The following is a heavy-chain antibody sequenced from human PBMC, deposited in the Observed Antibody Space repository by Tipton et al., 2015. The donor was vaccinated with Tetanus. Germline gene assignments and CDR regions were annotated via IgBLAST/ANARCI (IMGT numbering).Heavy chain of an antibody. CDR2: IYPGDSDT. D-gene: IGHD2/OR15-2a*01. V-gene: IGHV5-51*01. CDR3: VRHKGTIVLPGTRAFDF. J-gene: IGHJ3*01. Sequence: VQLVQSGAEVKKPGESLKISCKGSGYTFTSYWIGWARQMPGKGLEWMGIIYPGDSDTRYSPSFEGQVTISADKSISTAYLQWSSLKAPDTAMYYCVRHKGTIVLPGTRAFDFWGQGTMVTVSS. CDR1: GYTFTSYW.